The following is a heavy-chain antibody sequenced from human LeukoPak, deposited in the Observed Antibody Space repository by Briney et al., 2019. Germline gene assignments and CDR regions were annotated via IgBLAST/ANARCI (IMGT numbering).Heavy chain of an antibody. J-gene: IGHJ4*02. D-gene: IGHD3-22*01. CDR3: AKGHRSPDYYDSSGYYLVDY. V-gene: IGHV3-23*01. CDR2: ISGSGGST. CDR1: GFTFSSYA. Sequence: GSLRLSCAASGFTFSSYAMSWVRQAPGKGLEWVSAISGSGGSTYCADSVKGRFTISRDNSKNTLYLQMNSLRAEDTDVYYCAKGHRSPDYYDSSGYYLVDYWGQGTLVTVSS.